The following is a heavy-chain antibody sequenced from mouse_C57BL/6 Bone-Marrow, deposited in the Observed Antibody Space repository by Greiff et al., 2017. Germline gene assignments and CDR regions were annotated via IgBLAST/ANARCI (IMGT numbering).Heavy chain of an antibody. CDR2: IYPRSGNT. V-gene: IGHV1-81*01. J-gene: IGHJ3*01. D-gene: IGHD2-2*01. CDR3: ARYDGYTGFAY. Sequence: QVQLQQSGAELARPGASVKLSCKASGYTFTSYGISWVKQRTGQGLEWIGEIYPRSGNTYYNEKFKGKATLTADKSSSTAYMELRSLTSEDSAVCVCARYDGYTGFAYWGQGTLVTVSA. CDR1: GYTFTSYG.